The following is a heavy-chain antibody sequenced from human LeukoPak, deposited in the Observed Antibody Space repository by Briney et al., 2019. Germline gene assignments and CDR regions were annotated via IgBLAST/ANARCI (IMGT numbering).Heavy chain of an antibody. J-gene: IGHJ5*02. CDR2: IYSGGST. V-gene: IGHV3-66*02. D-gene: IGHD6-19*01. Sequence: GGSLRLSCAASGFAVSSNYMSWVRQAPGKGLEWVSVIYSGGSTYYADSVKGRFAISRDNSKNTLYLQMNSLRAEDTAVYYCARDREQWLARDWFDPWGQGTLVTVSS. CDR1: GFAVSSNY. CDR3: ARDREQWLARDWFDP.